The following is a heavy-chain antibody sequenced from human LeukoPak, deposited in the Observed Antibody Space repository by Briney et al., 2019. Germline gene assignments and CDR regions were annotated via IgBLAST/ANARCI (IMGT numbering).Heavy chain of an antibody. Sequence: ASVKVSCKASGYTFTSYGISWVRQAPGQGLEWMGWISAYNGNTNYAQKLQGRVTMTTDTSTSTAYMELRSLRSDDTAVYYCARDSPLPILRYFPFDPWGQGTLVTVSS. CDR2: ISAYNGNT. D-gene: IGHD3-9*01. J-gene: IGHJ5*02. CDR3: ARDSPLPILRYFPFDP. V-gene: IGHV1-18*01. CDR1: GYTFTSYG.